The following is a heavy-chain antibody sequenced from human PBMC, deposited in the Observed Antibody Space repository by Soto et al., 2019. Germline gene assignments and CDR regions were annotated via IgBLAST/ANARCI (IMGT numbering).Heavy chain of an antibody. CDR1: GYTFTSYG. D-gene: IGHD7-27*01. CDR2: ISAYNGNT. V-gene: IGHV1-18*01. CDR3: AREGRRLTAGIHYYYYGMDV. J-gene: IGHJ6*02. Sequence: ASVKVSCKASGYTFTSYGISWVRQAPGQGLEWMGWISAYNGNTNYAQKLQGRVTMTTDTSTSTAYMELRSLRSDDTAVYYCAREGRRLTAGIHYYYYGMDVWGQGTTVTVSS.